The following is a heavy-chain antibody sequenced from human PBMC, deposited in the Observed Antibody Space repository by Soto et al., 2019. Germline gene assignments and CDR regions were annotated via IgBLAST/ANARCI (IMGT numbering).Heavy chain of an antibody. CDR3: ARDNYDFWSGPQATYYYYYYYMDV. CDR2: IKQDGSEK. J-gene: IGHJ6*03. Sequence: GGSRRLSCAASGFTFSSYWMSWVRQAPGKGLEWVANIKQDGSEKYYVDSVKGRFTISRDNAKNSLYLQMNSLRAEDTAVYYCARDNYDFWSGPQATYYYYYYYMDVWGKGTTVTVSS. CDR1: GFTFSSYW. D-gene: IGHD3-3*01. V-gene: IGHV3-7*01.